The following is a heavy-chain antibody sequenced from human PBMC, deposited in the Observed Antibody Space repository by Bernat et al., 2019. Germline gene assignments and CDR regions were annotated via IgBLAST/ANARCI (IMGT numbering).Heavy chain of an antibody. CDR1: GFTFSNAW. CDR2: IKSNTDGGTT. CDR3: ARQSPVYDSSGWPWYFQD. Sequence: EVQLVESGGGLVKPGGSLRLSCAASGFTFSNAWMNWVRQAPGKGLEWVGRIKSNTDGGTTDHAAPVKGRFTISRDDSKNTLYLQMNSLKTEDTALYYCARQSPVYDSSGWPWYFQDWGQGTLVTVSS. J-gene: IGHJ1*01. V-gene: IGHV3-15*07. D-gene: IGHD3-22*01.